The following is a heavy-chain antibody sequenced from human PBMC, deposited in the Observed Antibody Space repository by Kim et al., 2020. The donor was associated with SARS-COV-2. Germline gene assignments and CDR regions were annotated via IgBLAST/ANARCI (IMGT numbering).Heavy chain of an antibody. CDR1: GGTFSSYA. CDR3: ASRSPVPHCSSTSCYPRGFDY. J-gene: IGHJ4*02. V-gene: IGHV1-69*13. CDR2: IIPIFGTA. Sequence: SVKVSCKASGGTFSSYAISWVRQAPGQGLEWMGGIIPIFGTANYAQKFQGRVTITADESTSTAYMELSSLRSEDTAVYYCASRSPVPHCSSTSCYPRGFDYWGQGTLVTVSS. D-gene: IGHD2-2*01.